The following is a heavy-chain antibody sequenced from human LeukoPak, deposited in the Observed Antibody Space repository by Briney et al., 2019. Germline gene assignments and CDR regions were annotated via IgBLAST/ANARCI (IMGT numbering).Heavy chain of an antibody. V-gene: IGHV3-7*05. CDR2: IKQDGSDI. Sequence: GGSLRLSCAASGFTFSNLWMSWVRQAPGKGLEWVANIKQDGSDIYYVDSVKGRFTISRDNAKSSLYLQTSRLTAEDTVVYYCAAGSGWLIDSWGQGTLVTVSS. J-gene: IGHJ4*02. CDR1: GFTFSNLW. D-gene: IGHD6-19*01. CDR3: AAGSGWLIDS.